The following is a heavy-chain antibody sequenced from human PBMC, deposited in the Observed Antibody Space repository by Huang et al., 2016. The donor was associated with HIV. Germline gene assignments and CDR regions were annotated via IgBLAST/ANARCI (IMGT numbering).Heavy chain of an antibody. D-gene: IGHD2-15*01. Sequence: QLQESGPGLVKPSETLSLTCSVSGASIGSDSYYWGWIRQVPGKGLEWIGSVYSSGRTYYNPSLKVRVTLSVDTSKNQFSLRLPSVTAADTGVYYCARPLVITATGAFDIWGQGTMVTISS. CDR1: GASIGSDSYY. J-gene: IGHJ3*02. CDR2: VYSSGRT. V-gene: IGHV4-39*01. CDR3: ARPLVITATGAFDI.